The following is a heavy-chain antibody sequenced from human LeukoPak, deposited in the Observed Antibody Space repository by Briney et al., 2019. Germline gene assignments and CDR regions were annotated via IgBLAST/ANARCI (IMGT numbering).Heavy chain of an antibody. CDR2: IYYSGST. D-gene: IGHD5-24*01. J-gene: IGHJ4*02. V-gene: IGHV4-39*01. Sequence: SETLSLTCTVSGGSISSSSYYWGWIRQPPGKGLEWIVSIYYSGSTYYNPSLKSRVTISVDTSKNQFSLKLSSVTAADTAVYYCARQRETRWLQLFDYWGQGTLVTVSS. CDR3: ARQRETRWLQLFDY. CDR1: GGSISSSSYY.